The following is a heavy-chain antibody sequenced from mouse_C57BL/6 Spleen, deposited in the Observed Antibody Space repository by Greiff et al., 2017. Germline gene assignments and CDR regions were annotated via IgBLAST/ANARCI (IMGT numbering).Heavy chain of an antibody. Sequence: EVQVVESGGGLVKPGGSLKLSCAASGFTFSSYTMSWVRQTPEKRLEWVATISGGGGNTYYPDSVKGRFTISRDNAKNTLYLQMSSLRSEDTALYDCARPYGNYVGWCAYWGQGTLVTVSA. V-gene: IGHV5-9*01. CDR3: ARPYGNYVGWCAY. CDR1: GFTFSSYT. CDR2: ISGGGGNT. J-gene: IGHJ3*01. D-gene: IGHD2-1*01.